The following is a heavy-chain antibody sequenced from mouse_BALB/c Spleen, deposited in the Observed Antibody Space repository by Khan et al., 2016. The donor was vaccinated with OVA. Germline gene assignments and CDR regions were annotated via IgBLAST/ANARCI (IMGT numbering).Heavy chain of an antibody. Sequence: DLVKPGASVKLSCKASGYTFTSYWINWIKQRPGQGLEWIGRIAPGSGSSSYNEMFKGKATLTLDTSSSTAYIQLSSLSSEDSAVYFCARENYYGGTGYAMDYWGQGTSVTVSS. V-gene: IGHV1S41*01. CDR3: ARENYYGGTGYAMDY. J-gene: IGHJ4*01. D-gene: IGHD1-1*01. CDR2: IAPGSGSS. CDR1: GYTFTSYW.